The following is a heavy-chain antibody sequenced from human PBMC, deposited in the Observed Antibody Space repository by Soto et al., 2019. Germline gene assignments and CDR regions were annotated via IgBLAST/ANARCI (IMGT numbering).Heavy chain of an antibody. V-gene: IGHV3-73*01. Sequence: GGSLRLSCAASGFTFSGSAIHWVRQASGKGLEWVGRIRSKANSYAAAYAASVRGRFTISRDDSKNMAYLQMNSLKTEDSAVYYCTRHEPTAYMDAWGKGTTVTVSS. CDR1: GFTFSGSA. D-gene: IGHD4-17*01. CDR2: IRSKANSYAA. J-gene: IGHJ6*03. CDR3: TRHEPTAYMDA.